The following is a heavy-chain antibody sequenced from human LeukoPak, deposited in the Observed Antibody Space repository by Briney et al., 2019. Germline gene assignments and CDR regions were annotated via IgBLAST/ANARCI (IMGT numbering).Heavy chain of an antibody. J-gene: IGHJ4*02. CDR3: ARDSGAGTDY. CDR1: GGSISSSNW. CDR2: IYYSGST. V-gene: IGHV4-4*02. Sequence: PSETLSLTCAVSGGSISSSNWWSWVRQPPGKGLEWIGSIYYSGSTYYNPSLKSRVTISVDTSKNQFSLKLSSVTAADTAVYYCARDSGAGTDYWGQGTLVTVSS. D-gene: IGHD6-19*01.